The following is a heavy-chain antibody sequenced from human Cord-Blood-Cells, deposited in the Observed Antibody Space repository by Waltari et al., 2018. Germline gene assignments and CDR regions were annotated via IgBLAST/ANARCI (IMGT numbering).Heavy chain of an antibody. Sequence: QVQLQQWGAGLLKPSETMSLTCAVYVGSFSGYYWSWIRQPPGKGLEWIGEINHSGSTNYNPSLKSRVTISVDTSKNQFSLKLSSVTAADTAVYYCARGLGGSSWYYYYYGMDVWGQGTTVTVSS. J-gene: IGHJ6*02. D-gene: IGHD6-13*01. V-gene: IGHV4-34*01. CDR2: INHSGST. CDR3: ARGLGGSSWYYYYYGMDV. CDR1: VGSFSGYY.